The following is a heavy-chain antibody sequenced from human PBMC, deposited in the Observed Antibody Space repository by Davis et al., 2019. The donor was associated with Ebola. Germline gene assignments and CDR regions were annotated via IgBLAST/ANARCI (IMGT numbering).Heavy chain of an antibody. CDR2: ISGSGGST. V-gene: IGHV3-23*01. CDR3: AKDRTGGGLV. J-gene: IGHJ4*02. CDR1: GFTFSSYA. D-gene: IGHD6-19*01. Sequence: GESLKISCAASGFTFSSYAMSWVRQAPGKGLEWVSAISGSGGSTYYADSVKGRFTISRDNSKNTLYLQMNSLRAEDTAVYYCAKDRTGGGLVWGQGTLVTVSS.